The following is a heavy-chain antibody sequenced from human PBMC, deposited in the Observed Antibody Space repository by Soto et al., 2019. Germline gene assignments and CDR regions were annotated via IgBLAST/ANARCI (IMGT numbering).Heavy chain of an antibody. J-gene: IGHJ4*02. CDR3: ARALVSWGAYYFDY. CDR2: IYWADDK. D-gene: IGHD3-16*01. CDR1: GFSLNTYGVG. Sequence: QITLKESGPTLVKPTQTLTLTCTVSGFSLNTYGVGVGWIRQPPGKALEWLALIYWADDKRYSPSLKSRLTITKDTPKNQVVLTMTNMDPVDTVTYYCARALVSWGAYYFDYWGQGTLVTVSS. V-gene: IGHV2-5*02.